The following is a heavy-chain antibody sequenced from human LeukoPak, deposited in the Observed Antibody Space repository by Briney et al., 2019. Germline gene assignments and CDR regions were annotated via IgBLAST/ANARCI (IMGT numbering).Heavy chain of an antibody. Sequence: SETLSLTCIVSGGTISRYYWSWIRQPPGKGLEWIAYIDYSGSTNYNPSLKSRLTISLDASKNQFSLKLSSVTAADTAVYYCARDRRRDRLHAFDIWGQGTMVTVSS. J-gene: IGHJ3*02. CDR3: ARDRRRDRLHAFDI. V-gene: IGHV4-59*01. CDR2: IDYSGST. CDR1: GGTISRYY. D-gene: IGHD1-26*01.